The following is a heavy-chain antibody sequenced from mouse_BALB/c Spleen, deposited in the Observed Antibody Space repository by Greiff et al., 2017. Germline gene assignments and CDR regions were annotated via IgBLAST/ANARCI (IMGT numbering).Heavy chain of an antibody. CDR1: GFTFSSYA. CDR3: ARNPLYYCGSIYWYFDV. CDR2: ISSGGST. D-gene: IGHD1-1*01. J-gene: IGHJ1*01. V-gene: IGHV5-6-5*01. Sequence: EVKVVESGGGLVKPGGSLKLSCAASGFTFSSYAMSWVRQTPEKRLEWVASISSGGSTYYPDSVKGRFTISRDNARNILYLQMSSLRSEDTAMYYCARNPLYYCGSIYWYFDVWGAGTTVTVSS.